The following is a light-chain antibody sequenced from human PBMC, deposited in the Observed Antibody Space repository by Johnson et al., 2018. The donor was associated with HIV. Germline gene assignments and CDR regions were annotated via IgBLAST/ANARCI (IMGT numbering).Light chain of an antibody. Sequence: QSVLTQPPSVSAAPGQKVTISCSGSSSNIGSNYVSWYQQFPGTAPKLLIYENDKRPSGIPDRFSGSKSATSATLGITGLQTGDEADYYCGLWDTSLSAGGVFGTGTKVTVL. CDR2: END. J-gene: IGLJ1*01. CDR3: GLWDTSLSAGGV. V-gene: IGLV1-51*02. CDR1: SSNIGSNY.